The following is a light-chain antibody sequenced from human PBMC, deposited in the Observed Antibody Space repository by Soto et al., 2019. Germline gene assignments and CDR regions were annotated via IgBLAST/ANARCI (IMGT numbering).Light chain of an antibody. J-gene: IGKJ4*01. V-gene: IGKV3D-20*02. CDR3: QQRSNWPPTLT. CDR1: QSIISGS. Sequence: EIVLTQSPGTLSFSPGQRATLSCRASQSIISGSLAWYQQKPGQPPRLLIYGASSRANGIPDRFSGSGSGTDFTLTVSRLEPEDFAVYYCQQRSNWPPTLTFGGGTKVEIK. CDR2: GAS.